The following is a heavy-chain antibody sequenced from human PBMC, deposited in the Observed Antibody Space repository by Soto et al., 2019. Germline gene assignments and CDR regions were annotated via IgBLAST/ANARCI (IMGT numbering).Heavy chain of an antibody. Sequence: ASMKVSCNASGYTFTSYGISWVRQAPGQGLEWRGWISAYNGNTNYAQKLQGRVTMTTDTSTSTAYMELRSLRSYDTAVYYCARGGDSGSYYNXFDPWGQGTLVXVXS. J-gene: IGHJ5*02. D-gene: IGHD1-26*01. CDR2: ISAYNGNT. CDR3: ARGGDSGSYYNXFDP. V-gene: IGHV1-18*04. CDR1: GYTFTSYG.